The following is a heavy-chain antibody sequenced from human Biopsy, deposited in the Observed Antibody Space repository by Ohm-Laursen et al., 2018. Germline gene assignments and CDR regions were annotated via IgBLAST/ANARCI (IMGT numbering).Heavy chain of an antibody. V-gene: IGHV4-34*01. CDR1: GGSFSGYY. CDR3: ARGRLRAVARFDY. D-gene: IGHD6-19*01. J-gene: IGHJ4*02. CDR2: INHSGST. Sequence: SETLSLTCAVYGGSFSGYYWSWIRQRPGQGLEWNGEINHSGSTNYNPSLKSRFTISVDKSKNPFSLKLSSGTAADTAVYYCARGRLRAVARFDYWGQGTLVTVSS.